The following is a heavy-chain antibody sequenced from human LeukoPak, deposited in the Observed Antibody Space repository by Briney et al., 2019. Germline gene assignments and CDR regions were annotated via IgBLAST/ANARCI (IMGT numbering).Heavy chain of an antibody. CDR2: ISYDGSNK. D-gene: IGHD1-26*01. V-gene: IGHV3-30*18. Sequence: GGSLRLSCAASGFTFSSYGVHWVRQAPGKGLEWVAVISYDGSNKYYADSVKGRFTISRDNSKNTLYLRMNSLRAEDTAVYYCAKVAVGATAYFDYWGQGTLVTVSS. CDR1: GFTFSSYG. J-gene: IGHJ4*02. CDR3: AKVAVGATAYFDY.